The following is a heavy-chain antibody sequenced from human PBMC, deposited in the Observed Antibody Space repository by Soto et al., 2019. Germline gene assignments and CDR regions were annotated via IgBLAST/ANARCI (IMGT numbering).Heavy chain of an antibody. CDR2: INSDGTIT. CDR3: ARGHPWGYGFDAFDI. Sequence: PGGSLRLSCAASGLPFSSYWMHWVRQAPGKGLMWVSRINSDGTITTYADSVKGRFTISRDNSKNTLYLQMNSLRAEDTAVYYCARGHPWGYGFDAFDIWGQGTMVTVSS. D-gene: IGHD5-12*01. J-gene: IGHJ3*02. CDR1: GLPFSSYW. V-gene: IGHV3-74*01.